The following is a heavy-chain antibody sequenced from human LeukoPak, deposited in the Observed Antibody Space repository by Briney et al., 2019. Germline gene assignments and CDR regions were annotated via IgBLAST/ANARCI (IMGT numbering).Heavy chain of an antibody. V-gene: IGHV3-23*01. CDR2: ISGSGDNT. CDR3: AKGSYYDRSGTYYFDY. D-gene: IGHD3-22*01. Sequence: PGGSLRLSCAASGFTFSSYAMSWVRQAPGKGLEWVSAISGSGDNTYYADSVKGRFTISRDNSKNTLYLQMNSLRAEDTALYYCAKGSYYDRSGTYYFDYWGQGTLVTVSS. J-gene: IGHJ4*02. CDR1: GFTFSSYA.